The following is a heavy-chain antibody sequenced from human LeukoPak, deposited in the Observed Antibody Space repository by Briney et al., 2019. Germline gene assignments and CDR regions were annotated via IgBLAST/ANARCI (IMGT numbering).Heavy chain of an antibody. CDR1: GFTFSSYA. Sequence: PGGSLRLSCAASGFTFSSYAMSWVRQAPGKGLEWVSAISGSGGSTYYADSVKGRFTISRDNSKNTLYLQMNSLRAEDTVVYYKPKRAYDILTGYYAELDYWGQGTLVTVSS. D-gene: IGHD3-9*01. CDR3: PKRAYDILTGYYAELDY. V-gene: IGHV3-23*01. J-gene: IGHJ4*02. CDR2: ISGSGGST.